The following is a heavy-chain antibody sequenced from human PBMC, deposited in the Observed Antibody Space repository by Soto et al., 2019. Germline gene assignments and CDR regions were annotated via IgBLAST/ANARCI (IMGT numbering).Heavy chain of an antibody. CDR1: GFTFSSYN. D-gene: IGHD2-8*01. CDR3: VRDLGNCVTGECSS. V-gene: IGHV3-21*01. J-gene: IGHJ4*02. CDR2: ISSSSSYI. Sequence: PGGSLRLSCAASGFTFSSYNMNWVRQAPGKGLEWVSSISSSSSYIYYADSVKGRFTISRDNAKNTLYLQMNNLRDEDTALYYCVRDLGNCVTGECSSWGQGTLVTVSS.